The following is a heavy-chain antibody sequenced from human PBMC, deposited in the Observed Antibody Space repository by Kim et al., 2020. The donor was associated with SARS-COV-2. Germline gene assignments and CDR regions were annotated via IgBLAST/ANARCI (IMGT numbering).Heavy chain of an antibody. Sequence: YRSYADSVKGRFTISRDNAKNSLYLQMNSLRAEDTAVYYCARDLHWYFDLWGRGTLVTVSS. CDR3: ARDLHWYFDL. V-gene: IGHV3-21*01. J-gene: IGHJ2*01. CDR2: YR.